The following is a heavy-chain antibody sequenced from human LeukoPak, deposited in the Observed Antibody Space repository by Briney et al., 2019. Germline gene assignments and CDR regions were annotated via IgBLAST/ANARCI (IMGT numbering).Heavy chain of an antibody. CDR1: GGSISSGDYY. CDR3: ARYIVVVVAATPNAFDI. J-gene: IGHJ3*02. Sequence: SQTLSLTCTVSGGSISSGDYYWSWIRQPPGKGLEWIGYIYYSGSTYYNPSLKSRVTISVDTSKNQFSLKLSSVTAADTAVYYRARYIVVVVAATPNAFDIWGQGTMVTVSS. CDR2: IYYSGST. V-gene: IGHV4-30-4*01. D-gene: IGHD2-15*01.